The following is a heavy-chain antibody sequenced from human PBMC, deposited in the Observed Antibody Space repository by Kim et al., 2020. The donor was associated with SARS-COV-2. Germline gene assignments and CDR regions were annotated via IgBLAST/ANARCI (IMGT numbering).Heavy chain of an antibody. V-gene: IGHV4-59*08. CDR3: ARIGHSSSWYYFDY. D-gene: IGHD6-13*01. J-gene: IGHJ4*02. CDR2: IYYSGST. CDR1: GDSISGYY. Sequence: SETLSLTCTVSGDSISGYYWNWIRKPPRKGLEWIGYIYYSGSTNYNPSLKRRLSITVDTSKNKFSLKLSSVTAADTAVYYCARIGHSSSWYYFDYWGQGTLVTVSS.